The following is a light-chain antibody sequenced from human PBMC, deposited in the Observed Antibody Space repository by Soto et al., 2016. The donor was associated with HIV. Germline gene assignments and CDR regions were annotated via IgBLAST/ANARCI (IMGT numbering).Light chain of an antibody. V-gene: IGLV3-21*03. Sequence: SYVLTQPSSVSVAPGKAATITCGGKNIGSQDIHWYQQKPGQAPVLVVYGDRARPSGIPDRFSGSHSGDTATLTISRVEVGDEADYYCQVWDSRSDGLFGGGTRLTVL. CDR2: GDR. CDR3: QVWDSRSDGL. CDR1: NIGSQD. J-gene: IGLJ2*01.